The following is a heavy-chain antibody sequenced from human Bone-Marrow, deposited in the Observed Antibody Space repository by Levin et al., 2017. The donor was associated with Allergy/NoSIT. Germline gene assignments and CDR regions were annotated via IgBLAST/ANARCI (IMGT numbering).Heavy chain of an antibody. CDR1: GGSISSYY. D-gene: IGHD3-3*01. J-gene: IGHJ4*02. V-gene: IGHV4-59*01. CDR2: IYYSATP. CDR3: AGAIGVVRHFDY. Sequence: SQTLSLTCTVSGGSISSYYWSWIRQSPGKELEWIGYIYYSATPKYNPSLKSRVTISVDTSKNQFSLKVASVSVADTAVYYCAGAIGVVRHFDYWGQGTLVTVSS.